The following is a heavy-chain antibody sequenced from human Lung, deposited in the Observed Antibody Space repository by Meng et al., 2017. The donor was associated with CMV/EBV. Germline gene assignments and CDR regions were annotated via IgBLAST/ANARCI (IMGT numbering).Heavy chain of an antibody. Sequence: GESLKISCAASGFSLSDFHMSWIRQAPGKGLEWVSNIRSSGVDKYYADSVKGRFTISRDDAKKSLYLQMNSLRAEDTAVYYCARDRPLYFFDYWGQG. CDR2: IRSSGVDK. CDR1: GFSLSDFH. CDR3: ARDRPLYFFDY. V-gene: IGHV3-11*01. J-gene: IGHJ4*02.